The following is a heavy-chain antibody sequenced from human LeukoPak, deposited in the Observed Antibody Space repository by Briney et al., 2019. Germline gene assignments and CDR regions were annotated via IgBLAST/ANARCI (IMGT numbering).Heavy chain of an antibody. D-gene: IGHD2-15*01. V-gene: IGHV7-4-1*02. CDR3: ASNYCSGGSCYPNWFDP. J-gene: IGHJ5*02. CDR2: INTNTGNP. CDR1: GYTFTSYA. Sequence: GASVKVSCKASGYTFTSYAMNWVRQAPGQGLEWMGWINTNTGNPTYAQGFTGRFVFSLDTSVSTAYLQISSLKAEDTAVYYCASNYCSGGSCYPNWFDPWGQGTLVTVSS.